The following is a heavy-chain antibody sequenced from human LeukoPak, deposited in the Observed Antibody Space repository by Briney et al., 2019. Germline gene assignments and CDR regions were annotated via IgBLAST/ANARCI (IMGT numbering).Heavy chain of an antibody. CDR1: GYTFTGYY. D-gene: IGHD1-26*01. CDR3: VCGSYASDDAFDI. J-gene: IGHJ3*02. V-gene: IGHV1-2*02. CDR2: INPNSGGT. Sequence: ASVKVSCKASGYTFTGYYMHWVRQAPGQGLEWMGWINPNSGGTNYAQKFQGRVTMTGDTSISTAYMELSRLRSDDTAVYYCVCGSYASDDAFDIWGQGTMVTVSS.